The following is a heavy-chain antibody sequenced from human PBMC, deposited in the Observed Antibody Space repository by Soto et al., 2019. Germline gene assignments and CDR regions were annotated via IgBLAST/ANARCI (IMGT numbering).Heavy chain of an antibody. J-gene: IGHJ4*02. D-gene: IGHD6-13*01. CDR3: ASLTSTWQVGFDY. V-gene: IGHV3-23*01. Sequence: EVQLLESGGGLVQPGGSLRLSCAASGFTFSSYAMSWVRQAPGKGLEWVSGISGSGGSTYYADSVKGWFTISRDNSKNTLYLQMNSLRAEDTAVYYCASLTSTWQVGFDYWGQGTLVTVSS. CDR1: GFTFSSYA. CDR2: ISGSGGST.